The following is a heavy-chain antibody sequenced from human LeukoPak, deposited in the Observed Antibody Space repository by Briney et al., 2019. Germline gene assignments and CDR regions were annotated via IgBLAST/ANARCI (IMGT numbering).Heavy chain of an antibody. Sequence: PSETLSLTGSVPGGSISNHYWSWIRQPAGKGLEWIGRFYNSGITNCNPSLNSPVTMSVDTSKNQFSLKLRSVTAADTAMYYCARFFYSGHVIAWFDPWGQGTLVTVSS. CDR3: ARFFYSGHVIAWFDP. CDR2: FYNSGIT. J-gene: IGHJ5*02. CDR1: GGSISNHY. D-gene: IGHD5-12*01. V-gene: IGHV4-4*07.